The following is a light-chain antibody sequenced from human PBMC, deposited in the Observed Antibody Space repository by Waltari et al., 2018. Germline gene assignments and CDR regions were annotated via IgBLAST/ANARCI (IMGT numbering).Light chain of an antibody. J-gene: IGLJ3*02. V-gene: IGLV4-69*01. CDR1: SGHTTNI. CDR2: VNSDGSH. Sequence: QLVLTQSPSASASLGASVKLTCTLSSGHTTNIIAWLQQKPGKGPRYLMKVNSDGSHNKGVGIPDRFSGSSSGAERYLTISSLQSEDEADYYCQTGGHGTWVFGGGTRLTVL. CDR3: QTGGHGTWV.